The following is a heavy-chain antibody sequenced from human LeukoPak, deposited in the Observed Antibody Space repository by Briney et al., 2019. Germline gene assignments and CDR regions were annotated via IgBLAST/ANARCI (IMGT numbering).Heavy chain of an antibody. D-gene: IGHD3-10*01. CDR3: ARGLDSGSYYYYYYYYMDV. Sequence: PSETLSLTCTVSGYSISSGYYWGWIRQPPGKGLEWIGSIHHSGSTNYNPSLKSRVTISLDTSKKQFSLKLSSVTAADTAVYYCARGLDSGSYYYYYYYYMDVWGKGTTVTVSS. V-gene: IGHV4-38-2*02. CDR1: GYSISSGYY. J-gene: IGHJ6*03. CDR2: IHHSGST.